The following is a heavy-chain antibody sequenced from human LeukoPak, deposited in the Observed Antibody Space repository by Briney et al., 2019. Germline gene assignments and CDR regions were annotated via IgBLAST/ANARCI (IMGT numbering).Heavy chain of an antibody. Sequence: ASVKVSCKASGYTFTSYGISWVRQAPGQGLEWMGWISAYNGNTNYAQKLQGRVTMTTDTSTSTAYMELRSLRSDDTAVYYCARDLNLEYSSSSTNARARYSSSWYDYWGQGTLVTVSS. CDR1: GYTFTSYG. V-gene: IGHV1-18*01. D-gene: IGHD6-13*01. CDR2: ISAYNGNT. CDR3: ARDLNLEYSSSSTNARARYSSSWYDY. J-gene: IGHJ4*02.